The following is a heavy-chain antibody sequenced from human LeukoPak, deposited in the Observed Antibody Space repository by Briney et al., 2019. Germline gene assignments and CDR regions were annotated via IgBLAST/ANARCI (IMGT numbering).Heavy chain of an antibody. CDR2: VIPIFGTA. Sequence: SVKVSCKASGGTFSSYAISWVRQAPGQGLEWMGGVIPIFGTANYARKFQGRVTITADKSTSTAYMELSSLRSEDTAVYYCARDRWPNQRCSGGSCYSPSYYYYMDVWGKGTTVTVSS. V-gene: IGHV1-69*06. CDR1: GGTFSSYA. CDR3: ARDRWPNQRCSGGSCYSPSYYYYMDV. D-gene: IGHD2-15*01. J-gene: IGHJ6*03.